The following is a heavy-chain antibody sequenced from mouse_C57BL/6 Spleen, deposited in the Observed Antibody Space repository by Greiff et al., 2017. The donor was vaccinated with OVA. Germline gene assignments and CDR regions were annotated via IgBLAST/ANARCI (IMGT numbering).Heavy chain of an antibody. V-gene: IGHV1-80*01. CDR1: GYAFSSYW. CDR3: ARFRSNYAMDY. Sequence: VQLQQSGAELVKPGASVKISCKASGYAFSSYWMNWVKQRPGKGLEWIGQIYPGDGDTNYNGKFKGKATLTADKSSSTAYMQLSSLTSEDSAVYFCARFRSNYAMDYWGQGTSVTVSS. CDR2: IYPGDGDT. J-gene: IGHJ4*01. D-gene: IGHD3-2*02.